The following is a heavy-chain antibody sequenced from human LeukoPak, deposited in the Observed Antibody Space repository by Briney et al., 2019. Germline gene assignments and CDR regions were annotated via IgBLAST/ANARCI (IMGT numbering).Heavy chain of an antibody. CDR1: GFTFSDYY. J-gene: IGHJ3*02. CDR3: AREPRRNGYNYYDAFDI. V-gene: IGHV3-11*06. D-gene: IGHD5-24*01. Sequence: PGGSLRLSCAASGFTFSDYYMSWIRQAPGKGLEWVSYISSASSYTNYADSVKGRFTLSRDNAKNTLYLQMNTLRADDTAVYYCAREPRRNGYNYYDAFDIWGQGTMVTVSS. CDR2: ISSASSYT.